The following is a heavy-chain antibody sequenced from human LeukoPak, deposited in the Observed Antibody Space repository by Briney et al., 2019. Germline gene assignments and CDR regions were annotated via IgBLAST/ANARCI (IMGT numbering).Heavy chain of an antibody. V-gene: IGHV4-4*07. CDR1: GGSISSNY. CDR3: ARANAFDV. J-gene: IGHJ3*01. Sequence: PSETLSLTCAVSGGSISSNYWNWIRQAAGKGLEWIGRIHSSGSTNYNPSLKSRVTMSVDTSKNQFSLNLSSVTAADTAVYYCARANAFDVWGQGTMVTVSS. CDR2: IHSSGST.